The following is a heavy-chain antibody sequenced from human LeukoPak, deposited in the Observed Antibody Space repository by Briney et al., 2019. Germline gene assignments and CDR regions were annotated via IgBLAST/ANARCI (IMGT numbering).Heavy chain of an antibody. CDR3: ARDPPGYSLDN. J-gene: IGHJ4*02. CDR1: GFTFSSYW. CDR2: INSDGSST. V-gene: IGHV3-74*01. D-gene: IGHD5-18*01. Sequence: GGSLRPSCAVSGFTFSSYWMHWVRQAPGKGLVWVSRINSDGSSTSYADSVKGRFTISRDNAKNTLYLQMNSLRAEDTAVYYCARDPPGYSLDNWGQGTLVTVSS.